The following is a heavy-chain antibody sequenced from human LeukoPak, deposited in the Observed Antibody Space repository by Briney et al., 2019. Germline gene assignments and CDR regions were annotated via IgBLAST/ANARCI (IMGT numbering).Heavy chain of an antibody. J-gene: IGHJ4*01. CDR2: ISGDGGST. CDR1: GXTFSSYA. D-gene: IGHD6-13*01. CDR3: ARDVYSSSWYYFDY. Sequence: PGGSLRLSCAASGXTFSSYAMHWVRQAPGKGLEYVSAISGDGGSTYYANSVKGRFTISRDNSKNTLYLQMGSLRAEDMAVYYCARDVYSSSWYYFDYWGQGTLVTVSS. V-gene: IGHV3-64*01.